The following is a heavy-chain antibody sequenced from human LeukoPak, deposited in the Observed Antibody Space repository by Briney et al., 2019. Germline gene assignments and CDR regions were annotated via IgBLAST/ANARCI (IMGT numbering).Heavy chain of an antibody. J-gene: IGHJ3*02. D-gene: IGHD2-21*01. CDR3: ATSIPSARAFDI. CDR1: GGSISSGGYY. CDR2: IYYSGST. V-gene: IGHV4-31*03. Sequence: SETLSLTCTVSGGSISSGGYYWSWIRQHPGKGLEWIGYIYYSGSTYYNTSLKSRVTISVDTSKNQCSLKLSSVTAEDTAAYYCATSIPSARAFDIWGQGTMVTVSS.